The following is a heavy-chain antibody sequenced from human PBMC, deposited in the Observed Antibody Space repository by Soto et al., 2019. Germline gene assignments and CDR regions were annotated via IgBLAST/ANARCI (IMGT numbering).Heavy chain of an antibody. CDR1: GGSFSSYH. CDR3: ARDCRASNFLPRWFDP. CDR2: IDENGSA. D-gene: IGHD2-15*01. J-gene: IGHJ5*02. V-gene: IGHV4-34*01. Sequence: SETLSLTCVVCGGSFSSYHWAWIRQTPVKGLEWIGEIDENGSARYNPSLQGRVTLSLDTPKSQLSLSLSSVTAADTAVYYCARDCRASNFLPRWFDPWGQGTLVTVSS.